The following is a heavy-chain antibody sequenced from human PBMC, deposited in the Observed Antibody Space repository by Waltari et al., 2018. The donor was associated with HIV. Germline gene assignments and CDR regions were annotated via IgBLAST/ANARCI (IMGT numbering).Heavy chain of an antibody. CDR3: ALGEQWPIDY. D-gene: IGHD6-19*01. V-gene: IGHV4-34*01. Sequence: QVQLQQWGAGLLKPSETLSLTCAVSGGSFSGSYWSWIRQPPGKGLEWIGEINHSGSTNYNPSLKSRVTISVDTSKNQFSLKLSSVTAADTAVYYCALGEQWPIDYWGQGTLVTVSS. J-gene: IGHJ4*02. CDR2: INHSGST. CDR1: GGSFSGSY.